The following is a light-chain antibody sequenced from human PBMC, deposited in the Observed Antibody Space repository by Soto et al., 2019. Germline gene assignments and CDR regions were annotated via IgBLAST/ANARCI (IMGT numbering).Light chain of an antibody. V-gene: IGKV1-5*01. J-gene: IGKJ4*01. CDR3: QQYNSYPLT. Sequence: QSPSTLSASVGDRVTITCRASQSISSWLAWYQQKPGKAPKLLIYDASSLESGVPSRFSGSGSGTEFTLTISSLQPDDFATYYCQQYNSYPLTLGGGTKVEIK. CDR1: QSISSW. CDR2: DAS.